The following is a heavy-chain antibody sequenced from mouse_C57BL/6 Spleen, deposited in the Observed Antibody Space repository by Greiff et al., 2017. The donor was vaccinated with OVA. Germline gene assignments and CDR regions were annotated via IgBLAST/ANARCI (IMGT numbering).Heavy chain of an antibody. Sequence: QVQLQQSGPELVKPGASVKISCKASGYAFSSSWMNWVKQRPGKGLEWIGRIYPGDGDTNYNGKFEGKATLTADKSSSTAYMQLSSLTSEDSAVYFCARGVTDSWFAYWGQGTLVTVSA. CDR2: IYPGDGDT. V-gene: IGHV1-82*01. D-gene: IGHD2-1*01. CDR3: ARGVTDSWFAY. CDR1: GYAFSSSW. J-gene: IGHJ3*01.